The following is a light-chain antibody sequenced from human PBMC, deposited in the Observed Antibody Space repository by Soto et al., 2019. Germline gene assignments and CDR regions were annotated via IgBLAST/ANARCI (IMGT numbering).Light chain of an antibody. CDR3: SSYTSSTTLEV. CDR1: SSDVGGYNY. J-gene: IGLJ1*01. CDR2: EVS. V-gene: IGLV2-14*01. Sequence: HGQSITISCTGTSSDVGGYNYVSWYQQHPGKAPKLMIYEVSNRPSGVSNRFSGSKSGNTASLTISGLQAEDEADYYCSSYTSSTTLEVFGSGTKV.